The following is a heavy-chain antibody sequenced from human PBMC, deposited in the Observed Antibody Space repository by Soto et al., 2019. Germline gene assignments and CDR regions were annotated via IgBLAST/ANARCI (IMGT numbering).Heavy chain of an antibody. D-gene: IGHD2-8*01. CDR1: GGTFSSYA. Sequence: ASVKVSCKASGGTFSSYAISWVRQAPGQGLEWMGGISAINGNTNYAQKLQGRVTMTTDTSTSTAYMELRSLRSDDTAVYYCARGGALCGWCMDVWGQGTLVTVSS. V-gene: IGHV1-18*01. CDR2: ISAINGNT. CDR3: ARGGALCGWCMDV. J-gene: IGHJ4*02.